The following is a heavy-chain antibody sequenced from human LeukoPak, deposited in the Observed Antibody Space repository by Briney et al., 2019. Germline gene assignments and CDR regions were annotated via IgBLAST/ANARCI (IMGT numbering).Heavy chain of an antibody. CDR1: GYTFTGYY. CDR3: VSAQGLLWEYYFDY. D-gene: IGHD2-2*01. CDR2: INPNSWGT. Sequence: ASVTVSCKASGYTFTGYYMHWVRQAPGQGLEGMGWINPNSWGTNYAQKFQGRVTITMDTSISTAYMEMSRLRSDDTAVYYCVSAQGLLWEYYFDYWGQGTLVTVSS. J-gene: IGHJ4*02. V-gene: IGHV1-2*02.